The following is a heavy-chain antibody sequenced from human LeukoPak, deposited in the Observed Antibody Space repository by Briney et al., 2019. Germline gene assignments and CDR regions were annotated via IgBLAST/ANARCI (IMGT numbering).Heavy chain of an antibody. CDR3: ARTDLLVRGVTYFDY. Sequence: GGSLRLSCAASGFTFSSYSMNWVRQAPGKGLEWVSSISSSSSYIYYADSVKGRFTISRDNAKNSLYLQMNSLRAEDTAVYYCARTDLLVRGVTYFDYWGQGTLVTVSS. CDR1: GFTFSSYS. D-gene: IGHD3-10*01. V-gene: IGHV3-21*04. J-gene: IGHJ4*02. CDR2: ISSSSSYI.